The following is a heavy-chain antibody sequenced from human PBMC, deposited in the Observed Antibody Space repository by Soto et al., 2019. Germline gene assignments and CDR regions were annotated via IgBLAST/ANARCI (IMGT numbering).Heavy chain of an antibody. J-gene: IGHJ6*03. Sequence: GGSLRLSCAASGFTFSSYAMSWVRQAPGKGLEWVSAISGSGGSTYYADSVKGRFTISRDNSKNTLYLQMNSLRAEDTAVYYCANSPGLSEDIVVVPPFYYYYMDVWGKGTTVTVSS. V-gene: IGHV3-23*01. CDR2: ISGSGGST. CDR3: ANSPGLSEDIVVVPPFYYYYMDV. D-gene: IGHD2-2*01. CDR1: GFTFSSYA.